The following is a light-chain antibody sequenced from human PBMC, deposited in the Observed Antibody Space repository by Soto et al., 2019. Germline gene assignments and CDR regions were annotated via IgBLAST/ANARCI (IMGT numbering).Light chain of an antibody. V-gene: IGKV3D-15*01. CDR1: HTVRSD. Sequence: EIVMTQSPVTLSVSPWERATLSCRASHTVRSDFAWYQQKPGQAPRLLIYGASTRATGIPDRFSGTGSGTDFTLTISRLEPEDFAVYYCQHFGDSPITFGQGTRLEIK. CDR2: GAS. CDR3: QHFGDSPIT. J-gene: IGKJ5*01.